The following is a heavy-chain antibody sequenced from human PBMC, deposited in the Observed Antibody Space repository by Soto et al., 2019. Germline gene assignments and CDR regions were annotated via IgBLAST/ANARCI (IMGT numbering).Heavy chain of an antibody. CDR1: GYNFVNHG. J-gene: IGHJ4*02. Sequence: QVQLVQSGPEVMKPGASVKVSCKTSGYNFVNHGISWVRQAPGRGLEWLGWISGHNGATKYGKRLQGRVTMTIDTSTTTAYMELRSLRSDDTAVYYYARDLYPLAYYFDYWGQGTLVTVSS. CDR3: ARDLYPLAYYFDY. CDR2: ISGHNGAT. V-gene: IGHV1-18*04.